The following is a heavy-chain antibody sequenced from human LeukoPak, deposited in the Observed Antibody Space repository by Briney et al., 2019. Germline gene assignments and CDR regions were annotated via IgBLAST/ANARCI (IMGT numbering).Heavy chain of an antibody. J-gene: IGHJ4*02. CDR1: GFTFRDYW. V-gene: IGHV1-2*02. CDR3: ARTEIVATIGFFDY. D-gene: IGHD5-12*01. CDR2: INPDTGGT. Sequence: GGSLRLSCAASGFTFRDYWMHWVRQAPEQGLEWMGWINPDTGGTNYAQKFQGRVTMTRDTSVGTVYMEVSRLRSDDTAVYHCARTEIVATIGFFDYWGQGTLVTVSP.